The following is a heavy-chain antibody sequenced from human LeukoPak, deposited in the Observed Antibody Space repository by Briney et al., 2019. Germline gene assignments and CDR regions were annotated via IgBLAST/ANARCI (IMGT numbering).Heavy chain of an antibody. V-gene: IGHV3-74*01. Sequence: AGGSLRLSCAASGFTFSSYWMHWVRQAPGKGLVWVSRINSDGSSTSYADPVKGRFTISRDNAKNTLYLQMNSLRAEDTAVYYCTRDRLYCGGDCLDPWGQGTLVTVSS. CDR3: TRDRLYCGGDCLDP. CDR2: INSDGSST. D-gene: IGHD2-21*02. J-gene: IGHJ5*02. CDR1: GFTFSSYW.